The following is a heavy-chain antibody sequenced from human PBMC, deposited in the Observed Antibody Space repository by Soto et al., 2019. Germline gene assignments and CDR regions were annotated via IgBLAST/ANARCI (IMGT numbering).Heavy chain of an antibody. CDR1: GFAFSIYW. CDR3: VRENNGGPEF. J-gene: IGHJ4*02. CDR2: IKEDGSKK. V-gene: IGHV3-7*01. Sequence: PGGSLRLSCAASGFAFSIYWMMWVRQAPGKGLEWVANIKEDGSKKYHVDSVKGRFTISRDNAKNSLYLQLNSLRAEDTAIYYCVRENNGGPEFWGQGKMVTVSS. D-gene: IGHD1-20*01.